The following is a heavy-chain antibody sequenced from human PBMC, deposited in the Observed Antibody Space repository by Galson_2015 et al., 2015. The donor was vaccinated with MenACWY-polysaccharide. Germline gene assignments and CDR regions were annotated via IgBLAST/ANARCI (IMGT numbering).Heavy chain of an antibody. CDR2: INPSNGDT. J-gene: IGHJ4*02. Sequence: SVKVSCKASGYTFTSYYMHWVRQAPGQGLEWMGIINPSNGDTRHAQKFQGRVTMTRDTSTSTVYMELSSLRSEDTAVYYCARGAPPQGIRLQEEDFDFWGQGTLVTVSS. CDR3: ARGAPPQGIRLQEEDFDF. V-gene: IGHV1-46*01. CDR1: GYTFTSYY. D-gene: IGHD5-18*01.